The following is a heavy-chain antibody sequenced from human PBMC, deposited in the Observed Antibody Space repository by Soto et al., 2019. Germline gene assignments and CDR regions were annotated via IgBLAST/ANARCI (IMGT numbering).Heavy chain of an antibody. D-gene: IGHD6-19*01. Sequence: ASVKVSCKASGGTFSSYAISWVRQAPGQGLEWMGGIIPIFGTANYAQKFQGRVTITADESTSTAYMELSSLRSEDTAVYYCARSGYSSGWYENYYYGMDVWGQGTTVTSP. V-gene: IGHV1-69*13. CDR3: ARSGYSSGWYENYYYGMDV. CDR2: IIPIFGTA. CDR1: GGTFSSYA. J-gene: IGHJ6*02.